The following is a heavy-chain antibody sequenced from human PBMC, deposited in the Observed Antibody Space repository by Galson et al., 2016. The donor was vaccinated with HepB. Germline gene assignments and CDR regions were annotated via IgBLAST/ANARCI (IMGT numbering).Heavy chain of an antibody. J-gene: IGHJ3*02. D-gene: IGHD6-19*01. CDR1: GFIFSTYS. Sequence: SLRLSCAASGFIFSTYSMNWVRQAPGKGLEWVSSISSGSAYRYYADSVKGRFTISRDNAKKSLYLQMNSLRAEDTAGYYCARMRYSSGWLDGFEIWGQGTMVTVSS. V-gene: IGHV3-21*01. CDR2: ISSGSAYR. CDR3: ARMRYSSGWLDGFEI.